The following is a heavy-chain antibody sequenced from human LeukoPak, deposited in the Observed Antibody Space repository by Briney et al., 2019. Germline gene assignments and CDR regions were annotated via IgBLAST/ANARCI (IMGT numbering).Heavy chain of an antibody. J-gene: IGHJ4*02. V-gene: IGHV4-39*07. D-gene: IGHD5-18*01. CDR3: ASGYSYDLFDY. CDR1: GGSISSSSYY. CDR2: INYSGST. Sequence: SETLSLTCTVSGGSISSSSYYWGWIRQPPGKGLEWMGSINYSGSTYHNPSLKSRVTISVDTSKNQFSLKLSSVTAADTAVFYCASGYSYDLFDYWGQGTLVTVSS.